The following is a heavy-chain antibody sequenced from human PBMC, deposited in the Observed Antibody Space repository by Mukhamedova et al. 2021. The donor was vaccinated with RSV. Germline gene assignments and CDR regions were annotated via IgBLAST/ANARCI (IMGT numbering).Heavy chain of an antibody. Sequence: VRQAPGQGLEWMGGIIPILGIANYAQKFQGRVTITADKSTSTAYMEPSSLRSEDTAVYYCAAMTTVTKGWFDPWGQGTLVTVSS. D-gene: IGHD4-17*01. J-gene: IGHJ5*02. V-gene: IGHV1-69*10. CDR3: AAMTTVTKGWFDP. CDR2: IIPILGIA.